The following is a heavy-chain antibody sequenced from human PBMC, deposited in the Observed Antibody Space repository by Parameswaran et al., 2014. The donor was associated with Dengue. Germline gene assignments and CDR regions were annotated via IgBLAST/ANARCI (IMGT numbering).Heavy chain of an antibody. CDR2: IFSNDEK. J-gene: IGHJ6*02. Sequence: VRQAPGKALEWLAHIFSNDEKSYSTSLKSRLTISKDTSKSQVVLTMTNMDPVDTATYYCARIRVVVVPAAIYYYGMDVWGQGTTVTVSS. D-gene: IGHD2-2*01. CDR3: ARIRVVVVPAAIYYYGMDV. V-gene: IGHV2-26*01.